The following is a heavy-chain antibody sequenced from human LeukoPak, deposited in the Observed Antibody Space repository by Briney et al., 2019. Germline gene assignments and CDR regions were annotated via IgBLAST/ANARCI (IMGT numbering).Heavy chain of an antibody. CDR3: AKGSSGRFSYFDL. D-gene: IGHD1-26*01. J-gene: IGHJ2*01. Sequence: GSLRLSCAASGFTFSSYAMSWVRQAPGKGLEWVSAISGSGGSTYYADFVKGRFTISRDNSKNTLYLQMNSLRAEDTAVYYCAKGSSGRFSYFDLWGRGTLVTVSS. V-gene: IGHV3-23*01. CDR1: GFTFSSYA. CDR2: ISGSGGST.